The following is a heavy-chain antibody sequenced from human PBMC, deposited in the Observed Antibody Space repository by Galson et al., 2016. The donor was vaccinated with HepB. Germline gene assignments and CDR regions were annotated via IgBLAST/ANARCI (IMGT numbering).Heavy chain of an antibody. J-gene: IGHJ4*02. CDR2: INPNSGDT. D-gene: IGHD6-6*01. CDR1: GYTFTDYY. CDR3: AREPYTSSYFDY. V-gene: IGHV1-2*04. Sequence: SVKVSCKASGYTFTDYYIHWVRQAPGQGLDWMGWINPNSGDTRYAQKFQGWVTMTRDTSITTAHMDLNRLRSDDTAVYFCAREPYTSSYFDYWGQGTLVTVSA.